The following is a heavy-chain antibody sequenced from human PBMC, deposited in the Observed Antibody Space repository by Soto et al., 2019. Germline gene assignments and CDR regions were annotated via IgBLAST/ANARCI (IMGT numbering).Heavy chain of an antibody. Sequence: QVQLVQSGAEVKKPGASVKVSCKASGYTFTSYGISWVRQAPGQGLEWMGWINAYNGNTKYAQKLQGRATMTTDTATSTAYMELRSLRSDDPAVYYWARDAAVGLFDYWGQGTLVTVSS. J-gene: IGHJ4*02. D-gene: IGHD1-26*01. V-gene: IGHV1-18*01. CDR1: GYTFTSYG. CDR2: INAYNGNT. CDR3: ARDAAVGLFDY.